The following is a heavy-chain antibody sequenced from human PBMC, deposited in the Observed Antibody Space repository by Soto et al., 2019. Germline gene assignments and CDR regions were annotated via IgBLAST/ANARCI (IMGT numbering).Heavy chain of an antibody. CDR1: GDSVSGNSAA. J-gene: IGHJ4*02. CDR3: ARDYITMTPYFGF. Sequence: SQTLSLTCAISGDSVSGNSAAWNWIRQSPSRGLEWLGRTYYRSKWYNDYAISVKSRITINPDTSKNQFALQLSSVIPEDTAVYHCARDYITMTPYFGFWGQGTLVTVS. CDR2: TYYRSKWYN. V-gene: IGHV6-1*01. D-gene: IGHD3-3*01.